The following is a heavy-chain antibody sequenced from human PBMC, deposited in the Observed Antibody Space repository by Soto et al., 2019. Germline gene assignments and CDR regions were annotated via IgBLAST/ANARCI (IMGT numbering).Heavy chain of an antibody. CDR3: ARGRLLPMVLMDIGRHV. V-gene: IGHV1-2*02. Sequence: ASVKVSCKASGYTFTGYYMHWVRQAPGQGLEWMGWINPNSGGTNYAQKFQGRVTMTRDTSISTAYMELSRLRSDDTAVYYCARGRLLPMVLMDIGRHVWGPGTTGTLSS. J-gene: IGHJ6*02. CDR2: INPNSGGT. D-gene: IGHD2-8*01. CDR1: GYTFTGYY.